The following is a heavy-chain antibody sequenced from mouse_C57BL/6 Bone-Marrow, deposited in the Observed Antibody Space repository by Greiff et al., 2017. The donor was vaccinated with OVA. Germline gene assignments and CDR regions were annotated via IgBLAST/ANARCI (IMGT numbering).Heavy chain of an antibody. Sequence: EVQLQQSGAELVKPGASVKLSCTASGFNIKDYYMHWVKQRPEQGLEWIGRIDPEDGETKYAPKFQGKVTITADTSSNTAYLQLISLTSDDTAVYYCASYYSNYGYFDVWGTGTTVTVSS. V-gene: IGHV14-2*01. CDR1: GFNIKDYY. J-gene: IGHJ1*03. D-gene: IGHD2-5*01. CDR3: ASYYSNYGYFDV. CDR2: IDPEDGET.